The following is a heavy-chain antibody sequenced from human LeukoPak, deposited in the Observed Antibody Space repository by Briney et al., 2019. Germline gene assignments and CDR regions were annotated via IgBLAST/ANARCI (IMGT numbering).Heavy chain of an antibody. Sequence: PGGSLRLSCAASGFTFSDYYMSWIRQAPGKGLEWVSYISSSGSTIYYADSVKGRFTISRDNAKNSLYLQMNSLRAEDTAVYYCARSRCTSCYFSDAFDIWGQGTMVTVSS. CDR2: ISSSGSTI. CDR3: ARSRCTSCYFSDAFDI. CDR1: GFTFSDYY. D-gene: IGHD2-2*01. J-gene: IGHJ3*02. V-gene: IGHV3-11*01.